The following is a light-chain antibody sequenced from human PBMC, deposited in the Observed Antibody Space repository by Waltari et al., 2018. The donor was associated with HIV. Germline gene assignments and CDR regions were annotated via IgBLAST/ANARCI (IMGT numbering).Light chain of an antibody. CDR2: ANT. CDR3: QSYDKFLSAWI. V-gene: IGLV1-40*01. CDR1: ASNLGAAYR. J-gene: IGLJ2*01. Sequence: VLTQPPSVSGAPGQRVNISCAGSASNLGAAYRVHWYRLFPGSAPKLLIFANTFRPSGVPDRFSGSRSGTSASLAISGLQTEDEADYFCQSYDKFLSAWIFGGGTRVTVL.